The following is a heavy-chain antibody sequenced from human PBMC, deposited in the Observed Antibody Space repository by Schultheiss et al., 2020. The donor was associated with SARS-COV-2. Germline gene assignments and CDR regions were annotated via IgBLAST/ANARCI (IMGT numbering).Heavy chain of an antibody. D-gene: IGHD3-22*01. V-gene: IGHV1-2*02. J-gene: IGHJ5*02. Sequence: ASVKVSCKASGYTFTSYGISWVRQAPGQGLEWMGWIDPNSGRTNYAQNFQGRVTMTRDTSITTAYMELSRLRSDDTAVYYCARSNTGSSGYLNWFDPWGQGTLVTVSS. CDR3: ARSNTGSSGYLNWFDP. CDR1: GYTFTSYG. CDR2: IDPNSGRT.